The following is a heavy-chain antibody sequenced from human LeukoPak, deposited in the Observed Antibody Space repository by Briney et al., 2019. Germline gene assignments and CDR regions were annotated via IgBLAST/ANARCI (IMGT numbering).Heavy chain of an antibody. V-gene: IGHV4-4*02. J-gene: IGHJ5*02. Sequence: SETLSLTCGVSGGSISSTNWWSWVRQPPGKGLEWIGEVDHSGSTKYNPALKSRVTISVDKSKNQFSLRLTSVTAADTAVYYCARDHKYCSGISCYRFDPWGQGTLVSVSS. CDR2: VDHSGST. D-gene: IGHD2-2*01. CDR3: ARDHKYCSGISCYRFDP. CDR1: GGSISSTNW.